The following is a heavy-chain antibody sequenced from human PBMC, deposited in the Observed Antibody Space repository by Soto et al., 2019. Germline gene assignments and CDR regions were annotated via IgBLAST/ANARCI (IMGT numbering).Heavy chain of an antibody. J-gene: IGHJ3*02. CDR1: GFTFSNAW. Sequence: PVGSLRLSCAASGFTFSNAWMSWVRQAPGKGLEWVGRIKSKTDGGTTDYAAPVKGRFTISRDDSKNTLYLQMNSLKTEDTAVYYCTTMGYSGYDWGAFDIWGQGTMVTVSS. CDR2: IKSKTDGGTT. CDR3: TTMGYSGYDWGAFDI. V-gene: IGHV3-15*01. D-gene: IGHD5-12*01.